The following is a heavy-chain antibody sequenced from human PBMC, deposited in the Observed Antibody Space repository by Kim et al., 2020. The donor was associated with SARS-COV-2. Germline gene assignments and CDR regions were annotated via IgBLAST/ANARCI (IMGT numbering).Heavy chain of an antibody. CDR3: ARNTYYYDSGSWDDIFDS. Sequence: SETLSLTCTVSGGSMSNYYWSWVRQPPGKGLEWIGHTCYNRDTNYYSSLKSRVIISVDTSKNQFSLRLSSVTAADTAGYYCARNTYYYDSGSWDDIFDSWGQGEMVTVSS. D-gene: IGHD3-10*01. CDR2: TCYNRDT. J-gene: IGHJ3*02. V-gene: IGHV4-59*01. CDR1: GGSMSNYY.